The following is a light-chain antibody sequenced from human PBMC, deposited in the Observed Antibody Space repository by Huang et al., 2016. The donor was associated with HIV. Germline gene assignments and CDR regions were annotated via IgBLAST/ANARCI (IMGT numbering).Light chain of an antibody. Sequence: DIQMTQSPSSLSASVGDRVTITCRESQSISRYLSWYQQKPGKAPNLLIFAASSLQSGVPSRFSGSGSGTNFTLTITTLQPEDFATYYCQESYSLLWTFGQGTKVEIK. CDR3: QESYSLLWT. J-gene: IGKJ1*01. V-gene: IGKV1-39*01. CDR1: QSISRY. CDR2: AAS.